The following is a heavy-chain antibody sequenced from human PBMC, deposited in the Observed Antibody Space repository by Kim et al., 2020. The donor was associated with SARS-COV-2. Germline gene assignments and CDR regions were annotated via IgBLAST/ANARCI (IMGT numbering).Heavy chain of an antibody. CDR1: GYTFTSSH. V-gene: IGHV1-46*03. CDR3: ARGTWGGGGWGYGSGQYNRFDP. Sequence: ASVKVSCKASGYTFTSSHIQWVRQAPGQGLEWMGIINPSGGSTIYAHKLQGRVTMTRDTSTGTVYMELSSLRSEDTALYYCARGTWGGGGWGYGSGQYNRFDPWGQGTLVTVSS. J-gene: IGHJ5*02. CDR2: INPSGGST. D-gene: IGHD3-10*01.